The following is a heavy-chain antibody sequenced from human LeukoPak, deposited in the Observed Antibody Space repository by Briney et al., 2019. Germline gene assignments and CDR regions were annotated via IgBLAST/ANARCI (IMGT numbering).Heavy chain of an antibody. J-gene: IGHJ4*02. Sequence: PGGSLRLSCAASGFTFSSSEMNWVRQAPGKGLEWVSYISSSVNTIYYADSVQGRFTISRDNAKNSLSLQMSGLRAEDTAVYYCARDWNGSGTAFDHWGQGTLVTVSS. D-gene: IGHD1-1*01. CDR2: ISSSVNTI. V-gene: IGHV3-48*03. CDR1: GFTFSSSE. CDR3: ARDWNGSGTAFDH.